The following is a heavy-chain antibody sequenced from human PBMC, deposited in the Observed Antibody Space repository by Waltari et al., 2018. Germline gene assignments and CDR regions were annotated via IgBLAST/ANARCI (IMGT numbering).Heavy chain of an antibody. J-gene: IGHJ4*02. V-gene: IGHV3-21*01. CDR2: ISSSSSYI. CDR3: ARIAPSDY. D-gene: IGHD6-13*01. CDR1: GGSISSSSYY. Sequence: SGPGLVKPSETLSLTCTVSGGSISSSSYYWGWVRQAPGKGLEWVSSISSSSSYIYYADSVKGRFTISRDNAKNSLYLQMNSLRAEDTAVYYCARIAPSDYWGQGTLVTVSS.